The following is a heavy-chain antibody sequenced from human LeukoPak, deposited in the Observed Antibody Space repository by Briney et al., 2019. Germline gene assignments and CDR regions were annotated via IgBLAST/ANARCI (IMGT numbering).Heavy chain of an antibody. CDR3: ARDSGFLEYSSSSGLDY. J-gene: IGHJ4*02. CDR1: GFTVSSNY. D-gene: IGHD6-6*01. Sequence: GGSLRLSCAASGFTVSSNYMSWVRQAPGKGLEWVSVIYSGGSTYYADSVKGRFTISRDNSKNTLYLQMNSLRAEDTAVYYCARDSGFLEYSSSSGLDYWGQGTLVTVSS. V-gene: IGHV3-53*01. CDR2: IYSGGST.